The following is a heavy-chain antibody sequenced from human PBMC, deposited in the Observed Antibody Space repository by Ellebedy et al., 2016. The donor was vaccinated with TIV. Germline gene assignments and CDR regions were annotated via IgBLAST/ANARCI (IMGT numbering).Heavy chain of an antibody. Sequence: PGGSLRLSCAASGISLRSYAMSWVRQAPGKGLEWVSTIGGTGGTTYYRESVKGRFTVSRDTSRNTLYLQMSSLRAEDTAVYYCTTVRIQLWSFGPYPAMDVWGRGTTVTVSS. CDR2: IGGTGGTT. D-gene: IGHD5-18*01. CDR1: GISLRSYA. J-gene: IGHJ6*02. CDR3: TTVRIQLWSFGPYPAMDV. V-gene: IGHV3-23*01.